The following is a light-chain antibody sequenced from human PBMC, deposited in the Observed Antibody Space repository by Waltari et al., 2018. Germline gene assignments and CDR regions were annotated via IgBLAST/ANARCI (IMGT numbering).Light chain of an antibody. V-gene: IGKV3-20*01. CDR1: QSVSRS. Sequence: EIVLTQSPGTLSLSPGERATLSCRASQSVSRSLAWYQQKPGQAPRLLIYDASSRATGIPDRFSGSGSGTDFSLTISRVEPEDFAVYYCQMYVRLPATFGQGTNVEVK. CDR2: DAS. J-gene: IGKJ1*01. CDR3: QMYVRLPAT.